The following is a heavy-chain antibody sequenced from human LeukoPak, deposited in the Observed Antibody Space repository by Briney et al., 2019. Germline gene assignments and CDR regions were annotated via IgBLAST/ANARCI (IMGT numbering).Heavy chain of an antibody. CDR1: GGPISTYH. J-gene: IGHJ4*02. Sequence: SVTLSLPCTLWGGPISTYHGIWLRRPPGKGLEGIGYIYHSGSTNYNPSLKSRVTISVDTTKIQFSLKLSSVTAADTAVYYCARGGGYASPIGYWGQGALVTVSS. CDR3: ARGGGYASPIGY. D-gene: IGHD5-12*01. V-gene: IGHV4-59*01. CDR2: IYHSGST.